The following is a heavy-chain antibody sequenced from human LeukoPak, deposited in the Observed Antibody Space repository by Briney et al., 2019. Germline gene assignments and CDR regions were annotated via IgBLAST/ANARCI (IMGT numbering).Heavy chain of an antibody. D-gene: IGHD5-12*01. J-gene: IGHJ3*02. Sequence: GGSPRLSCAASGFTFSSFEMNWVRQAPGQGLEWVSSVSSSGRHRYYADAVKGRFTISRDKAKNSLYLQMNSLRAEDTAVYYCGRVKEASAFDIWGQGTMVTVSS. CDR2: VSSSGRHR. CDR3: GRVKEASAFDI. V-gene: IGHV3-21*01. CDR1: GFTFSSFE.